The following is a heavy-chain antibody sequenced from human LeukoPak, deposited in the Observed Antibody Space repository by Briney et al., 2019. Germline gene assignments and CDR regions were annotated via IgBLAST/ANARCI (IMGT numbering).Heavy chain of an antibody. Sequence: NPSGTLSLTCAVSGVSISSSEWWIWVRQPPGQGLEWIGEIHRDGRTRYNPSLKSRATMSMDYSKNQFSLSVTSVTAADTAIYYCGKTDIYFNPIDYWGPGSLVTVSS. J-gene: IGHJ4*02. D-gene: IGHD3-9*01. CDR3: GKTDIYFNPIDY. CDR1: GVSISSSEW. CDR2: IHRDGRT. V-gene: IGHV4-4*02.